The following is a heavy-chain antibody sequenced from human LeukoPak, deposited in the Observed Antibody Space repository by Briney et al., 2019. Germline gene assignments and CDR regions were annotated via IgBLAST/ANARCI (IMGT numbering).Heavy chain of an antibody. J-gene: IGHJ5*01. V-gene: IGHV3-23*01. CDR3: ARGQLWFDY. CDR1: GFIFSNYA. CDR2: IGGSGGST. Sequence: SGGSLRLSCAASGFIFSNYAMSWLRQAPGQGLERVSPIGGSGGSTYYADSVKGRFTISRDNSKNMVYLQMNSLRAEDAAVYYCARGQLWFDYWGQGTLVTVSS. D-gene: IGHD5-18*01.